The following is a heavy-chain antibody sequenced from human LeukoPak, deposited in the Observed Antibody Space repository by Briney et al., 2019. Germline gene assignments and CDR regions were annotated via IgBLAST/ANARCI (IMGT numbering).Heavy chain of an antibody. CDR2: INPNSGGT. CDR1: GYTFTGYY. V-gene: IGHV1-2*02. Sequence: GASVKVSCKASGYTFTGYYMHWVRQAPGQGLEWMGWINPNSGGTNYAQKFQGRATMTRDTSISTAYMELSRLRSDDTAVYYCARGLHYEYDIGGDWGQGTLVTVSS. J-gene: IGHJ4*02. D-gene: IGHD3-22*01. CDR3: ARGLHYEYDIGGD.